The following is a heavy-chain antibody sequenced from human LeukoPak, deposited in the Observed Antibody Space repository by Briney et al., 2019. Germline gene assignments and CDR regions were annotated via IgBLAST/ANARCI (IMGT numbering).Heavy chain of an antibody. CDR1: GFTFSRYE. D-gene: IGHD6-19*01. V-gene: IGHV3-64*01. J-gene: IGHJ4*02. CDR3: ARRSWSSGWLIDY. Sequence: GGSLRLSCAASGFTFSRYEMRWVRQAPGKGLEHVSAINSNGDSKYYAQSVRDRFTISRDNSKNTVSLQMGNLRGEDMAVYYCARRSWSSGWLIDYWGQGTLVTVSS. CDR2: INSNGDSK.